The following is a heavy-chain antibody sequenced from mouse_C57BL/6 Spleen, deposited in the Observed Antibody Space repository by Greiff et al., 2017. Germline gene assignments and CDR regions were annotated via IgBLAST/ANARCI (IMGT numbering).Heavy chain of an antibody. V-gene: IGHV5-12*01. J-gene: IGHJ2*01. CDR1: GFTFSDYY. CDR3: ARQGYYGNSYYFDY. D-gene: IGHD1-1*01. Sequence: EVQLVESGGGLVQPGGSLKLSCAASGFTFSDYYMYWVRQTPEKRLEWVAYISNGGGSTYYPDTVKGRFTISRDNAKNTLYLQMSRLKSEDTAMYYCARQGYYGNSYYFDYWGQGTTLTVSS. CDR2: ISNGGGST.